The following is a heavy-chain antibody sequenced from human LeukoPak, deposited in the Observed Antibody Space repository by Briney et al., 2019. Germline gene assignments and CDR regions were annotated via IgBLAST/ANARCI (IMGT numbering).Heavy chain of an antibody. CDR1: GGSISSGGYY. J-gene: IGHJ2*01. V-gene: IGHV4-31*03. CDR2: IYYSGST. CDR3: ARETRERGFGEPRGYFDL. D-gene: IGHD3-10*01. Sequence: PSQTLSLTCTVSGGSISSGGYYWSWIRQHPGKGLEWIGYIYYSGSTYYNPSLKSRVTISVDTSKNQFSLKLSSVTAADTAVYYCARETRERGFGEPRGYFDLWGRGTLVTVSS.